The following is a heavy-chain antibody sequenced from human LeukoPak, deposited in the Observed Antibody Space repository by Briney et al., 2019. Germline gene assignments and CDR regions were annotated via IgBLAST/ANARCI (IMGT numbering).Heavy chain of an antibody. V-gene: IGHV4-30-4*08. D-gene: IGHD4-11*01. CDR1: GGSISSGDHY. Sequence: SQTLSLTCTVSGGSISSGDHYWSWIRQPPGKGLEWIGYIYYSGSTYYNPSLKSRVTISVDTSKNQFSLKLNSVTAADTAVYYCARVPWRLQYFDYWGQGTLVTVSS. CDR3: ARVPWRLQYFDY. CDR2: IYYSGST. J-gene: IGHJ4*02.